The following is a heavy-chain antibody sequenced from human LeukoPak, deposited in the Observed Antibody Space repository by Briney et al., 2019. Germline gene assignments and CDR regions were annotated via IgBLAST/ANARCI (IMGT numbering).Heavy chain of an antibody. Sequence: HGASVKVSCKASGYTFTSYDINWVRQATGQGLEWMGWMNPNSGNTGYAQKFQGRVTMTRNTSISTAYMELSSLRSEDTAVYYCATDYYDILTGYPSRQGYWGQGTLVTVSS. CDR1: GYTFTSYD. V-gene: IGHV1-8*01. J-gene: IGHJ4*02. D-gene: IGHD3-9*01. CDR3: ATDYYDILTGYPSRQGY. CDR2: MNPNSGNT.